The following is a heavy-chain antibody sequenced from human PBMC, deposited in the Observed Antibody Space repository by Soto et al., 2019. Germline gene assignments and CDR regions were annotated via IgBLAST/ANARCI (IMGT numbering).Heavy chain of an antibody. Sequence: QVQLQESGPGLVKPSETLSLTCTVSVSGGSVSTGVHYWSWIRQPPGKGLEWIGYIYYSGSNNYTPSFNSRVTISVDTYKNQFSLKLTSVTAADTAVYYCARGYYTSWYWFDRWGRGTLVTVSS. CDR2: IYYSGSN. V-gene: IGHV4-61*08. CDR3: ARGYYTSWYWFDR. D-gene: IGHD6-13*01. J-gene: IGHJ2*01. CDR1: GGSVSTGVHY.